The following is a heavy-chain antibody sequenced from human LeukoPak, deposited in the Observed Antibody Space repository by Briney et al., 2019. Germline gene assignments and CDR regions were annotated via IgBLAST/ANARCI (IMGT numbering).Heavy chain of an antibody. V-gene: IGHV3-15*04. CDR3: TAGIRGD. Sequence: GGSLRLSCAPSGFIVSNNYMTWVRQAPGKGLEWVGRIASKTDGGTTDYAAPVKGRFTISRDDSKNTLFLQMNSLKTEDTAVYYCTAGIRGDCGQGTLVTVSS. J-gene: IGHJ4*02. CDR2: IASKTDGGTT. CDR1: GFIVSNNY.